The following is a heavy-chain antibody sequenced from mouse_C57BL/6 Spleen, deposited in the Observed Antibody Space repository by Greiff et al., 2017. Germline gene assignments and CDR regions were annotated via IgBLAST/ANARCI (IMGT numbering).Heavy chain of an antibody. CDR3: AQTAQASAYFDY. CDR1: GFNIKNTY. D-gene: IGHD3-2*02. Sequence: VQLLQSVAELVRPGASVKLSCTASGFNIKNTYMPWVKQRPEQGLEWIGRIAPANGNTKYAPKFQGKATITADPSSNTAYLQLSSQTSDDTALCYCAQTAQASAYFDYWGQGTTRTVSS. J-gene: IGHJ2*01. V-gene: IGHV14-3*01. CDR2: IAPANGNT.